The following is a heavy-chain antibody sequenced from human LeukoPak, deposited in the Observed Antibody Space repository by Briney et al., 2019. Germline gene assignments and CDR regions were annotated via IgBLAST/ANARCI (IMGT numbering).Heavy chain of an antibody. Sequence: RPSETLSLTCVVSGGSISAYYWNWIRQPAGKGLEWIGRLHSSGETTSNPSLMSRATMSLDTSRNHFSLNLTSVTAADTAICYCATMFGESSDFDHWGQGTLVTVSS. V-gene: IGHV4-4*07. CDR2: LHSSGET. CDR1: GGSISAYY. J-gene: IGHJ4*02. CDR3: ATMFGESSDFDH. D-gene: IGHD3-10*02.